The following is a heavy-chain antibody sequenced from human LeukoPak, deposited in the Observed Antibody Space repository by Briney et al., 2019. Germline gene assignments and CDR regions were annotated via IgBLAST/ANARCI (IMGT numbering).Heavy chain of an antibody. CDR1: GGSISSSSYY. CDR3: ARFYGIYYYYMDV. Sequence: SETLSLTCTVSGGSISSSSYYWGWIRQPPGKGLEWIGSIYYSGSTYYNPSLKSRVTISVDTSKNQFSLKLSSVTAADTAVYYCARFYGIYYYYMDVWGKGTTVTVSS. D-gene: IGHD3-16*01. CDR2: IYYSGST. V-gene: IGHV4-39*07. J-gene: IGHJ6*03.